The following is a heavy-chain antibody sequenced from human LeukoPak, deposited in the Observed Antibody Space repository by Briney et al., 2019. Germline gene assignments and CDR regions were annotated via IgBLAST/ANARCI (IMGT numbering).Heavy chain of an antibody. J-gene: IGHJ5*02. CDR2: ISSSSYT. V-gene: IGHV3-11*03. CDR3: TKGKIMAGIAADGYDP. D-gene: IGHD6-13*01. CDR1: GFTFSDYY. Sequence: GGSLRLSCAASGFTFSDYYMSWIRQAPGKGLEWVSYISSSSYTNYADSVKGRFTISRDNSKNTLYLQMDSLRAEDTALYYCTKGKIMAGIAADGYDPWGQGTLVTVSS.